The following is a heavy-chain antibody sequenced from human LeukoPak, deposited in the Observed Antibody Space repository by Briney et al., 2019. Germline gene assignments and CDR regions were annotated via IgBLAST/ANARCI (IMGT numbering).Heavy chain of an antibody. J-gene: IGHJ4*02. Sequence: GGSLRLSCARSEFTFSSYALSWVRQAPGKGLEWVSVTSGSGGTTYYADSVKGRFTISRDNTKNTLYLQMNSLRDEDTAVYYCARRIGGAYNFDYWGQGTLVTVSS. V-gene: IGHV3-23*01. CDR2: TSGSGGTT. D-gene: IGHD1-26*01. CDR1: EFTFSSYA. CDR3: ARRIGGAYNFDY.